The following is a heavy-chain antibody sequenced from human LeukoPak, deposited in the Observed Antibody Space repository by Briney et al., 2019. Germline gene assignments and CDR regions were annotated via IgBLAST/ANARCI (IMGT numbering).Heavy chain of an antibody. CDR3: ARRELLSTSDAFDI. Sequence: PAETLTLTCTVSGGSISSSSYYWGWIRQPPGKGLEWIVSIYYSGSTYYNPSLKSPVTISVDTSKNQFSLKVSSVTAADTAVYYCARRELLSTSDAFDIWGQGTLVTVSS. D-gene: IGHD3-10*01. CDR2: IYYSGST. CDR1: GGSISSSSYY. J-gene: IGHJ3*02. V-gene: IGHV4-39*01.